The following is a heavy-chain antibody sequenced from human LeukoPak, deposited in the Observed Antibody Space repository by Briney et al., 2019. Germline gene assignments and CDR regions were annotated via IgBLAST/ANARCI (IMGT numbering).Heavy chain of an antibody. CDR3: AREVLTMVRGVTENWFDP. CDR1: GGSISSGGYY. V-gene: IGHV4-30-2*01. J-gene: IGHJ5*02. Sequence: SQTLSLTCTVSGGSISSGGYYWSWIRQPPGKGLEWIGYIYHSGSTYYNPSLKSRVTISVDRSKNQFSLKLSSVTAADTAAYYCAREVLTMVRGVTENWFDPWGQGTLVTVSS. CDR2: IYHSGST. D-gene: IGHD3-10*01.